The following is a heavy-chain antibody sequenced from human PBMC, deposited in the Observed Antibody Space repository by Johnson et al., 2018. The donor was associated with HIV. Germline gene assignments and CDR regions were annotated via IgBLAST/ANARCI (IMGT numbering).Heavy chain of an antibody. CDR3: TTGISWFGAITFDI. D-gene: IGHD3-10*01. J-gene: IGHJ3*02. CDR2: IKSKSDGGTT. V-gene: IGHV3-15*01. CDR1: GFTFSNAW. Sequence: VQLVESGGGLVKPGVSLRLSCAASGFTFSNAWMSWVRQAPGQGLEWVGRIKSKSDGGTTDSAAPVKGRFTIPRDDSKNTLYLQMNSLKTEDTAVYYCTTGISWFGAITFDIWGQGTMVTVSS.